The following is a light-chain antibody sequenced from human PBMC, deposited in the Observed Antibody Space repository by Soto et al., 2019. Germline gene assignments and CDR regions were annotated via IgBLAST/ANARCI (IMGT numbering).Light chain of an antibody. J-gene: IGKJ2*01. CDR2: AAS. CDR1: QGIRND. Sequence: DIQMTQSPSSLPASVGDRVTIICRASQGIRNDLGWYQQKPGKAPKRLIYAASSLDAGVPSRFSGRGSGTEVHLTVGSLQHDDFARYYCLQHNSYPYTFGQWTKLEIK. V-gene: IGKV1-17*01. CDR3: LQHNSYPYT.